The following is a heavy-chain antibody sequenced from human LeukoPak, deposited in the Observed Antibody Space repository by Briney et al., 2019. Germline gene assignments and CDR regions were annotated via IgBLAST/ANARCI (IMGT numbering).Heavy chain of an antibody. CDR3: ARDQYDTWSRRGNFDS. V-gene: IGHV3-7*03. CDR1: GFTFGKYW. D-gene: IGHD3-3*01. J-gene: IGHJ4*02. Sequence: GGSLRLSCVASGFTFGKYWMSWVRQAPGKGLECVANIKLDGSEKNYVDSVKGRFTISRDNTKNSLYLQMNSLRAEDTAVFYCARDQYDTWSRRGNFDSWGQGTLVIVSS. CDR2: IKLDGSEK.